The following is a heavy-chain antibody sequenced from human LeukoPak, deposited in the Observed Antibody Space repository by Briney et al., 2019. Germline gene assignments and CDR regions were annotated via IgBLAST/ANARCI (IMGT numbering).Heavy chain of an antibody. J-gene: IGHJ4*02. CDR1: GFTFSSYA. CDR2: ISYDGSNK. D-gene: IGHD2-15*01. Sequence: PGRSLRLSRAASGFTFSSYAMHWVRQAPGKGLEWVAVISYDGSNKCYADSVKGRFTISRDNSKNTLYLQMNSLRAEDTAVYYCARGVVATFFDYWGQGTLVTVSS. CDR3: ARGVVATFFDY. V-gene: IGHV3-30-3*01.